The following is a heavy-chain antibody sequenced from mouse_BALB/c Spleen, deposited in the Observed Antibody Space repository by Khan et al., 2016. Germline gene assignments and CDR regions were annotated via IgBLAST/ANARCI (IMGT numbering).Heavy chain of an antibody. V-gene: IGHV3-2*02. J-gene: IGHJ4*01. CDR3: ARGYYRYDDYAMDY. CDR2: ISYSGST. CDR1: GYSITSDYA. D-gene: IGHD2-14*01. Sequence: EVQLQESGPGLVKPSQSLSLTCTVTGYSITSDYAWNWIRQFPGNKLEWMGYISYSGSTSYNPSLKSRISITRDTSKNQFFLQLNSGTTEDTATYYCARGYYRYDDYAMDYWGQGTSVTVSS.